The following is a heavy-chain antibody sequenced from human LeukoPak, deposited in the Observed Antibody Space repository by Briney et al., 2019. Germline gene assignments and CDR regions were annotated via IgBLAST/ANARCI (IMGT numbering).Heavy chain of an antibody. D-gene: IGHD6-13*01. Sequence: SETLSLTCAVYGGSFSGYYWSWIRQPPGKGLEWIGEINHSGSTNYNPSLKSRVTISVDTSKNQFSLKLSSVTAADTAVYYCARGSRMSSWYWGQGTLVTVSS. CDR1: GGSFSGYY. CDR2: INHSGST. V-gene: IGHV4-34*01. CDR3: ARGSRMSSWY. J-gene: IGHJ4*02.